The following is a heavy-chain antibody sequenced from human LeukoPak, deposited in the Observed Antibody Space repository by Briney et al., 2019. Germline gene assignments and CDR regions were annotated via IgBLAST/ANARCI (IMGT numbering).Heavy chain of an antibody. CDR2: IYHSGSI. Sequence: SETLSLTCTVSGGSISSGGYYWSWIRQPPGKGLEWIGYIYHSGSIYYNPSLKSRVTISVDRSKNQFSLKLSSVTAADTAVYYCARSVAQDNNFDYWGQGTLVTVSS. J-gene: IGHJ4*02. D-gene: IGHD2/OR15-2a*01. V-gene: IGHV4-30-2*01. CDR1: GGSISSGGYY. CDR3: ARSVAQDNNFDY.